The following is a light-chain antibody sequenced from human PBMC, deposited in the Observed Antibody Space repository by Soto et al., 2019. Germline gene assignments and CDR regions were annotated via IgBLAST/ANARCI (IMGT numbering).Light chain of an antibody. V-gene: IGKV4-1*01. J-gene: IGKJ1*01. CDR2: WTS. CDR1: ESLLQRNGYDY. Sequence: ITNPPCSLTLTPGAESAISYRSSESLLQRNGYDYLAWYQRKAGQPPQLLLYWTSTRNSGVPGRFSGSGSGTDFTLSISRLQAEDVAVYFCQQHNVSPRTFGQRTKVDIK. CDR3: QQHNVSPRT.